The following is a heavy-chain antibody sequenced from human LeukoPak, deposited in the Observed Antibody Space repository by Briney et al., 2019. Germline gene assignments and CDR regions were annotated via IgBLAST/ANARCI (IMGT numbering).Heavy chain of an antibody. Sequence: PGGSLRLSCAASGFXFTTYSINWVRQAPGKGLEWVSYISITSRTTYYADSVKGRFTISRDSAKNSLYLQMNSLRDEDTAVYYCATEKAFAFDIWGQGTVVTVSS. CDR1: GFXFTTYS. CDR3: ATEKAFAFDI. V-gene: IGHV3-48*02. CDR2: ISITSRTT. J-gene: IGHJ3*02.